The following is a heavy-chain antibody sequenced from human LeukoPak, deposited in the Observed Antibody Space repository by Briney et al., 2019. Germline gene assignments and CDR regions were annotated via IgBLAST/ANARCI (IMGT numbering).Heavy chain of an antibody. V-gene: IGHV4-39*07. CDR3: ARGKSSVRFLENYYYYYMDV. D-gene: IGHD3-3*01. J-gene: IGHJ6*03. Sequence: SETLSLTCTVSGGSISSSSYYWGWIRQPPGKGLEWIGSIYYSGSTYYNPSLKSRVTISVDTSKNQFSLKLSSVTAADTAVYYCARGKSSVRFLENYYYYYMDVWGKGTTVTVSS. CDR2: IYYSGST. CDR1: GGSISSSSYY.